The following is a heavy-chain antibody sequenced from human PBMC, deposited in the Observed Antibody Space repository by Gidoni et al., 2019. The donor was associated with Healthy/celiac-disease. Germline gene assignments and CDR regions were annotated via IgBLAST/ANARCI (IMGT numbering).Heavy chain of an antibody. J-gene: IGHJ4*02. CDR2: ISYDGSNK. D-gene: IGHD3-3*01. V-gene: IGHV3-30-3*01. CDR3: ARERDLEWEAPFDY. Sequence: QVQLVESGGGVVQPGRSLRLSCAASGFPFRSYAMHWVRQAPGKGLEGVAVISYDGSNKYYADSVKGRCTISRDNSKNTLYLQMNSLRAEDTAVYYCARERDLEWEAPFDYWGQGTLVTVSS. CDR1: GFPFRSYA.